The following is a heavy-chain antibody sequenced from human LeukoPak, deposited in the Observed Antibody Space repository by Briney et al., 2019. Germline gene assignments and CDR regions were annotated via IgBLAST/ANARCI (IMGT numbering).Heavy chain of an antibody. J-gene: IGHJ4*02. CDR2: IIPIFGTA. CDR1: GGTFSSYA. D-gene: IGHD6-19*01. V-gene: IGHV1-69*01. Sequence: SVKVSCKASGGTFSSYAISWVRQAPGQGLEWMGGIIPIFGTANYAQKFQGRVTITADESTSTAYMELSSLRSEDTAVYYCARAQGVRAVAGSYYFDYWGQGTLVTVSS. CDR3: ARAQGVRAVAGSYYFDY.